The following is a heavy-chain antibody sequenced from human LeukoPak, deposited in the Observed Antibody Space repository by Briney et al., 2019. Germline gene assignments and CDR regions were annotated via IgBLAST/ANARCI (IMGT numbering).Heavy chain of an antibody. V-gene: IGHV4-61*02. D-gene: IGHD2-15*01. J-gene: IGHJ4*02. CDR1: GGSINSGNYY. Sequence: SETLSLTCTVSGGSINSGNYYWNWIRQPAGKGLEWIGRVYTNGGIMYNPSLKSRVAISMDTSKNQFSLDLNSVTAADTAMYYCAREVAGYYWGQGTLVTVSS. CDR2: VYTNGGI. CDR3: AREVAGYY.